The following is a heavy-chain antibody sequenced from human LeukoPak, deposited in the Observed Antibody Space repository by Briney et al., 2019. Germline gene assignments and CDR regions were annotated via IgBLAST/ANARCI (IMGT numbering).Heavy chain of an antibody. Sequence: KSSETLSLTCAVDGGSFSGYYWSWIRQPPGKGLEWIGEINHSGSTNYNPSLKSRVTISVDTSNNQFSLKLSSVTAADTGVYYCARRGHSNSWYNYYYYYMDVWGKGTTVTISS. CDR1: GGSFSGYY. CDR3: ARRGHSNSWYNYYYYYMDV. D-gene: IGHD6-13*01. V-gene: IGHV4-34*01. J-gene: IGHJ6*03. CDR2: INHSGST.